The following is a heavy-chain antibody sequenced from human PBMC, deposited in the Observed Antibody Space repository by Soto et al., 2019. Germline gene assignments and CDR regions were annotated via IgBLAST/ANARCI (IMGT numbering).Heavy chain of an antibody. D-gene: IGHD2-15*01. Sequence: QVQLVQSGAEVKKPGASVKVSCKASGYTFTSYDINWVRQATGQGLEWMGRMNPNSGDTGFARMFQGRLTITRNISINTGYMELSGLRSEDTASYCCVRNDGSDAYIGYWGKGTLVTVSS. CDR2: MNPNSGDT. CDR3: VRNDGSDAYIGY. V-gene: IGHV1-8*01. CDR1: GYTFTSYD. J-gene: IGHJ4*02.